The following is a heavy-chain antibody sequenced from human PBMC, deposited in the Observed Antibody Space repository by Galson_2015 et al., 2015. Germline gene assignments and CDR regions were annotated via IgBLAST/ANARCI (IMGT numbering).Heavy chain of an antibody. CDR1: GFTFTNFW. CDR3: ARATAPAKLVNTYHFDS. V-gene: IGHV3-7*01. CDR2: IKQDGSEK. D-gene: IGHD3-16*01. Sequence: SLRLSCAASGFTFTNFWMNWVRQAPGRGLEWVANIKQDGSEKYYMDSLKGRFTISRDNAKNSLYLQMSSLRAEDTAVYYCARATAPAKLVNTYHFDSWGQGTVVTVSS. J-gene: IGHJ4*02.